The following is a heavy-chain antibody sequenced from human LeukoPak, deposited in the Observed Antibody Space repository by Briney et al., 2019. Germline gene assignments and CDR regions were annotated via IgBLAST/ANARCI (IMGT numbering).Heavy chain of an antibody. CDR1: GGSFSGYY. V-gene: IGHV4-34*01. Sequence: SETLSLTCAVYGGSFSGYYWSWIRQPPGKGLEWIGEINHSGSTNYNPSLKSRVTISVDTSKNQFSLKLSSVTAADTAVYYCASRLKLRYFDWYYNWFDPWDQGTLVTVSS. D-gene: IGHD3-9*01. CDR3: ASRLKLRYFDWYYNWFDP. CDR2: INHSGST. J-gene: IGHJ5*02.